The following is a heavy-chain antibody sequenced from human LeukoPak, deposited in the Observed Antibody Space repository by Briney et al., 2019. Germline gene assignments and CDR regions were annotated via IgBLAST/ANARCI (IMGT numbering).Heavy chain of an antibody. CDR3: ARETYSSSPPRL. CDR1: GGSISSYY. Sequence: SETLSLTCTVSGGSISSYYWSWLRQPPGKGLEWIGYIYYSGSTNYNPSLKSRVTMSVDTSKNEFSLKLSSVTAADTAVYYCARETYSSSPPRLWGRGTLVTVSS. V-gene: IGHV4-59*01. J-gene: IGHJ2*01. CDR2: IYYSGST. D-gene: IGHD6-13*01.